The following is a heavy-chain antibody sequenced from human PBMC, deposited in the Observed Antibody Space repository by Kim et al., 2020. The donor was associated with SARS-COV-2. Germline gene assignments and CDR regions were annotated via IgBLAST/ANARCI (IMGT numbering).Heavy chain of an antibody. V-gene: IGHV4-38-2*02. CDR2: IYHSGST. Sequence: SETLSLTCTVSGYSISSGYYWGWIRQPPGKGLEWIGSIYHSGSTYYNPSLKSRVTISVDTSKNQFSLKLSSVTAADTAVYYCARRQRFGEFDYWGQGTLV. CDR3: ARRQRFGEFDY. D-gene: IGHD3-10*01. J-gene: IGHJ4*02. CDR1: GYSISSGYY.